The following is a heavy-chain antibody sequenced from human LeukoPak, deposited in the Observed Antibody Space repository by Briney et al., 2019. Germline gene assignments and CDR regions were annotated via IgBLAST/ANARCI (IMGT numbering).Heavy chain of an antibody. CDR1: GFTFSSYA. D-gene: IGHD3-22*01. J-gene: IGHJ3*02. CDR2: ISGSGGST. CDR3: ARVPRRITMIVVVDGAFDI. V-gene: IGHV3-23*01. Sequence: GGSLRLSCAASGFTFSSYAMSWVRQAPGKGLEWVSAISGSGGSTYYADSVKGRFTISRDNSKNTLYLQMNSLRAEDTAVYYCARVPRRITMIVVVDGAFDIWGQGTMVTVSS.